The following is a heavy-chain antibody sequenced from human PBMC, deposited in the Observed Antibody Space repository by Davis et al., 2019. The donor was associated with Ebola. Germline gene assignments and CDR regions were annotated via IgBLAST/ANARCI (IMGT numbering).Heavy chain of an antibody. CDR2: ISHSGNT. Sequence: MPSETLSLTCAVSGGSINSGTYSWSWIRQPPGKGLEWIGLISHSGNTWYNLSLKSRVIISLDRSKTQFSLNLNSVTAADTAVYYCARGPYNSGWYGFDYWGQGTLVTVSS. D-gene: IGHD6-19*01. CDR3: ARGPYNSGWYGFDY. CDR1: GGSINSGTYS. J-gene: IGHJ4*02. V-gene: IGHV4-30-2*01.